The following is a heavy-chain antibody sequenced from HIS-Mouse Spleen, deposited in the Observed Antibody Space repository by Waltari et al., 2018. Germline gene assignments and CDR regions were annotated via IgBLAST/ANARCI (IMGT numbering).Heavy chain of an antibody. CDR1: GFTFSSYA. Sequence: GGGVVQPGRSLRLSCAASGFTFSSYAMHWVRQAPGKGLEWVAVISYDGSNKYYADSVKGRFTISRDNSKNTLYLQMNSLRAEDTAVYYCAREGSFYYFDYWGQGTLVTVSS. V-gene: IGHV3-30-3*01. CDR3: AREGSFYYFDY. CDR2: ISYDGSNK. J-gene: IGHJ4*02. D-gene: IGHD6-13*01.